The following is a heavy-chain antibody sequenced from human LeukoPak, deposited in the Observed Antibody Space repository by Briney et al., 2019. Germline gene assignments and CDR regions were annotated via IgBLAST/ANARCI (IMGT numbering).Heavy chain of an antibody. Sequence: ASVKVSCKASGYTFTGHYMHWVRQAPGQGLEWMGWINPNSGGTNYAQKFQGRVTMTRDTSISTAYMELSRLRSDDTAVYYCARVPAGYSYGQWLYYFDYWGQGTLVTVSS. J-gene: IGHJ4*02. CDR1: GYTFTGHY. D-gene: IGHD5-18*01. V-gene: IGHV1-2*02. CDR3: ARVPAGYSYGQWLYYFDY. CDR2: INPNSGGT.